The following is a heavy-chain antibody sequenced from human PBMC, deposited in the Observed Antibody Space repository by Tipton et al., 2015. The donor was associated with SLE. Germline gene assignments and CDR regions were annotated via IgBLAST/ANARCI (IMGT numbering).Heavy chain of an antibody. V-gene: IGHV4-38-2*02. D-gene: IGHD6-13*01. CDR1: GYPISSDYF. CDR2: ISFSGST. CDR3: ARDPGFAAVDVFDY. J-gene: IGHJ4*02. Sequence: TLSLTCTVSGYPISSDYFWGWIRQPPGKGLEWIGSISFSGSTYYTPSLKSRVSISVDTSKNQFFLMLSSVTAADTAVYYCARDPGFAAVDVFDYLGQGTLVTVSS.